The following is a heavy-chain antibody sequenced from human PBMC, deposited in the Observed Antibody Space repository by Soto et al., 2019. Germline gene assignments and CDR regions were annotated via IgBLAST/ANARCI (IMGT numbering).Heavy chain of an antibody. CDR3: ARGRMGYYGSGSYGADY. CDR1: GYTFTSYD. Sequence: QVQLVQSGAEVKKPGASVKVSCKASGYTFTSYDINWVRQATGQGLEWMGWMNPNSGNTGYAQKFQGRVTMTRNTSKITAYRELSSLRSEDTAVYYGARGRMGYYGSGSYGADYWVQGTLVTVSS. D-gene: IGHD3-10*01. CDR2: MNPNSGNT. J-gene: IGHJ4*02. V-gene: IGHV1-8*01.